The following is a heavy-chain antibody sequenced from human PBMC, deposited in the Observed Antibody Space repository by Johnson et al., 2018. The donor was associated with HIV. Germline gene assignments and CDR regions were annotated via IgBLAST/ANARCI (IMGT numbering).Heavy chain of an antibody. CDR1: GFTVSSNE. D-gene: IGHD6-19*01. V-gene: IGHV3-38-3*01. CDR3: AKDRGGGWYGEYNFDI. CDR2: ISGGST. J-gene: IGHJ3*02. Sequence: VQLVESRGVLVQPGGSLRLSCAASGFTVSSNEMSWVRQAPGKGLEWVSSISGGSTYYADSRKGRFTISRDNSKNTLHLQMNSLRAEDTAVYYCAKDRGGGWYGEYNFDIWGQGTMVTVSS.